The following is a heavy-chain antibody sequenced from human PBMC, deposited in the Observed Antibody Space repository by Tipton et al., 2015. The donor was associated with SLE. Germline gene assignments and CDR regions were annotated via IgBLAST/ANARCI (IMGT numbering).Heavy chain of an antibody. CDR2: ISYDGSNK. CDR1: GFTFSSYA. Sequence: SLRLSCVASGFTFSSYAMHWVRQAPGKGLEWVAVISYDGSNKYYADSVKGRFTISRDNSKNTLFLQMNSLRAEDTAVYYCARGDPYCGGDCYDYWGQGTLVTVSS. CDR3: ARGDPYCGGDCYDY. J-gene: IGHJ4*02. D-gene: IGHD2-21*01. V-gene: IGHV3-30*04.